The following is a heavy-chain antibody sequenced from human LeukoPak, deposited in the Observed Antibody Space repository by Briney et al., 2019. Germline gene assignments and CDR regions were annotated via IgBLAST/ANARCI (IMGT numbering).Heavy chain of an antibody. V-gene: IGHV1-69*01. Sequence: SVKVSCKASGGTFSSYAISWVRQAPGQGPEWMGGIIPIFDTVNYAQKFQGRVTITADESTSTAYMELSSLRSEDTAVYYCQTVTTSDAFDIWGQGTMVTVSS. D-gene: IGHD4-17*01. CDR1: GGTFSSYA. J-gene: IGHJ3*02. CDR2: IIPIFDTV. CDR3: QTVTTSDAFDI.